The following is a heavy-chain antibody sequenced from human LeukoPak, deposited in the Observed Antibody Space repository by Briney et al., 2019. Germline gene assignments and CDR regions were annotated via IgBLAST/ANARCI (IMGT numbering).Heavy chain of an antibody. V-gene: IGHV3-48*02. CDR2: VSSDSSII. Sequence: HPGGSLRLSCAASGFTFSSYSMNWVRQAPGKGLEWVSYVSSDSSIIYYADSVKGRLTISRDNAKNSLYLQMNSLRDEDTALYYCARGTTAQVVVVAATFPLDYWGQGTLVTVSS. CDR1: GFTFSSYS. J-gene: IGHJ4*02. D-gene: IGHD2-15*01. CDR3: ARGTTAQVVVVAATFPLDY.